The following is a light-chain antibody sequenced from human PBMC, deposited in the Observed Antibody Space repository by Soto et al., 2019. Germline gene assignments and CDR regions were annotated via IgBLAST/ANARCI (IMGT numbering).Light chain of an antibody. CDR2: DVT. Sequence: QSVLTQPASVSGSPGQSITISCTGTSSDVGSYNLVSWYQHHPGKAPKLMIYDVTIRPSGISSRFSGSKSGNTASLTISGLQAEDEADYYCTSYTASNSYVALGGGTKVTVL. CDR3: TSYTASNSYVA. J-gene: IGLJ2*01. CDR1: SSDVGSYNL. V-gene: IGLV2-14*02.